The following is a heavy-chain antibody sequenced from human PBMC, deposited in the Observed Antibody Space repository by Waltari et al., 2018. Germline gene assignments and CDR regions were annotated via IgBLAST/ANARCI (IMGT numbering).Heavy chain of an antibody. CDR2: ISYDGSDK. V-gene: IGHV3-30-3*01. CDR3: ASSYDDLYYYGMDV. J-gene: IGHJ6*02. CDR1: GFTFSSYA. Sequence: QVQLVESGGGVVQPGRSLRLSCAASGFTFSSYAMHWVRKAPGKGLEWVAVISYDGSDKYYADAVKGRFTISRDNSKNTLYLQMNSLRAEDTAVYYCASSYDDLYYYGMDVWGQGTTVTVSS. D-gene: IGHD3-22*01.